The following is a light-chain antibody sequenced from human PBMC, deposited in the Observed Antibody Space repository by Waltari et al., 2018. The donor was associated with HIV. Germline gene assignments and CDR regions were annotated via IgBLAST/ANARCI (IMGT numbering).Light chain of an antibody. V-gene: IGLV1-44*01. J-gene: IGLJ3*02. Sequence: QSVLTQSPSASGAPGQRVPISCSGSRYFIGRHSVTWYQQLPGAAPKLIIYINNQRPSGGPDRFSGSKSGTSASLAISGLQSDDEADYYCAIWDDSLNGWVFGGGTKLTVL. CDR2: INN. CDR1: RYFIGRHS. CDR3: AIWDDSLNGWV.